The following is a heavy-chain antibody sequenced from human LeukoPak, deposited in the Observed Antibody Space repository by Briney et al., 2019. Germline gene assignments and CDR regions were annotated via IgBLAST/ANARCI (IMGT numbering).Heavy chain of an antibody. J-gene: IGHJ4*02. V-gene: IGHV1-18*01. CDR3: ARSGSYAPFDY. CDR1: VYTFTSDV. D-gene: IGHD1-26*01. CDR2: ISAYNGHT. Sequence: ASVKVSCEASVYTFTSDVISWVRQAPVQRLEWMGWISAYNGHTNYAQKLQGRVTTTTDTSTSTAYRELRSLRSDDTAVYYCARSGSYAPFDYWGQGTLVTVSS.